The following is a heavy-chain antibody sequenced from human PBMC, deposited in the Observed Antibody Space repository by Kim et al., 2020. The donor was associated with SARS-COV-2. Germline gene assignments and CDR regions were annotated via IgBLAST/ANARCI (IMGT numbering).Heavy chain of an antibody. V-gene: IGHV4-39*01. D-gene: IGHD6-13*01. CDR3: ARHGGIAAAGTGWFDP. CDR1: GGSISSSSYY. CDR2: IYYSGST. J-gene: IGHJ5*02. Sequence: SETLSLTCTVSGGSISSSSYYWGWIRQPPGKGLEWIGSIYYSGSTYYNPSLKSRVTISVDTSKNQFSLKLSSVTAADTAVYYCARHGGIAAAGTGWFDP.